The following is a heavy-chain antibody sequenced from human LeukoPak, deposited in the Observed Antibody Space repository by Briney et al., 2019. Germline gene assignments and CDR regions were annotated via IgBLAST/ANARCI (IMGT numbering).Heavy chain of an antibody. D-gene: IGHD1-20*01. V-gene: IGHV3-74*01. CDR2: INPDGSTS. CDR1: GFSFSTYW. J-gene: IGHJ4*02. CDR3: ARVTVSSSEVIFDY. Sequence: PGGSLRLSWAASGFSFSTYWMHWVRQAPGKGLVWVARINPDGSTSSYADSVKGRLTISRDNAKNTLYLQMNSLRAEDTAVYYCARVTVSSSEVIFDYWGQGSLVTVSS.